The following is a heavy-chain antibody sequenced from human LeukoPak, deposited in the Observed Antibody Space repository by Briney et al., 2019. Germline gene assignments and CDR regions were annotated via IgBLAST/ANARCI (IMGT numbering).Heavy chain of an antibody. CDR1: GFTFRTYG. CDR3: ARERGKNWFDP. Sequence: GGSLRLSCVVSGFTFRTYGMHWVRQAPGKGLEWVAFIYNDGANKYHADSVKGRLTISRDNAKNSLYLQMNSLRAEDTALYYCARERGKNWFDPWGQGTLVTVSS. J-gene: IGHJ5*02. D-gene: IGHD3-16*01. CDR2: IYNDGANK. V-gene: IGHV3-33*01.